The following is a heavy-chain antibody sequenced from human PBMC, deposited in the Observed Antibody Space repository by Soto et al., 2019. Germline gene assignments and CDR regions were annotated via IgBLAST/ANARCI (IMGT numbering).Heavy chain of an antibody. Sequence: ASVKVSCKASGYTFTGYGISWVRQAPGQGLEWMGWISAYNGNANYAQKLQGRVTMTTDTSTSTAYMELRSLRSDDTAVYYCARDEGWPPYDFWSGLDYWGQGTLVTVSS. CDR3: ARDEGWPPYDFWSGLDY. V-gene: IGHV1-18*01. D-gene: IGHD3-3*01. CDR2: ISAYNGNA. CDR1: GYTFTGYG. J-gene: IGHJ4*02.